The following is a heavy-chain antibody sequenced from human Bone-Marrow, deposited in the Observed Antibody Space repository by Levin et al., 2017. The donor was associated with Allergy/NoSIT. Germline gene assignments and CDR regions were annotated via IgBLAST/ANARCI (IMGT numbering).Heavy chain of an antibody. CDR3: ARVGNDYGDFGGLDF. CDR2: INWNGGGT. J-gene: IGHJ4*02. D-gene: IGHD4-17*01. CDR1: GFRFDEYG. V-gene: IGHV3-20*04. Sequence: QAGGSLRLSCEASGFRFDEYGMAWVRQAPGKGLEWVSGINWNGGGTGYADSVQGRFTISRDNAKTFLFLQMNRLRVEDTAFYYCARVGNDYGDFGGLDFWGQGGLVTVS.